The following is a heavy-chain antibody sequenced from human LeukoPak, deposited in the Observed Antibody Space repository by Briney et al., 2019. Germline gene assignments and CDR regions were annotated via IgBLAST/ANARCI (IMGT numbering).Heavy chain of an antibody. CDR2: IYPGDSDT. Sequence: GESLKISCKTSGFRVSSDWIGWVRQMPGKGLEWMGIIYPGDSDTKYSPSFQGQVTMTADKSISTASLQWNSLKASDTAMYYCARVMMVTATKYYFDYWGQGTLVTVSS. J-gene: IGHJ4*02. CDR3: ARVMMVTATKYYFDY. D-gene: IGHD2-21*02. V-gene: IGHV5-51*01. CDR1: GFRVSSDW.